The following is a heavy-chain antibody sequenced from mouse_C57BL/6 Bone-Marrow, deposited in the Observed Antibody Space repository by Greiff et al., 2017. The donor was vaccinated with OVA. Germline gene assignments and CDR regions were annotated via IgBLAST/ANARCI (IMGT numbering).Heavy chain of an antibody. V-gene: IGHV5-17*01. CDR2: ISRGSSTI. Sequence: EVQLVESGGGLVKPGGSLKLSCAASGFTFSDYGMHWVRQAPEKGLEWVAYISRGSSTIYYADTVKGRFTISRDNAKHTLFLQMTSRRSEDTAMDYCARNMRFAYWGQGTRVTVSA. J-gene: IGHJ3*01. CDR3: ARNMRFAY. CDR1: GFTFSDYG.